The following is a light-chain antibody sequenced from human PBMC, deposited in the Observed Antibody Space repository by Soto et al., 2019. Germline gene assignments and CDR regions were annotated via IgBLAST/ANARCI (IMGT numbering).Light chain of an antibody. CDR1: QSVSSY. V-gene: IGKV3-20*01. CDR2: GAS. Sequence: EIVLTQSPATLSLSPGERATLSCRASQSVSSYLAWYQQKPGQAPRLLIYGASNRATGIPDRFSGSGSGTDFTLTISRLEPEDFAMYYCHQYGSSPPVTFGQGTRLEIK. CDR3: HQYGSSPPVT. J-gene: IGKJ5*01.